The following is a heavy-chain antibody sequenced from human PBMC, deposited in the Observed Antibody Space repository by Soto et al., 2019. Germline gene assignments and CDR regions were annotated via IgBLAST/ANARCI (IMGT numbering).Heavy chain of an antibody. CDR2: IIPIFGTA. J-gene: IGHJ6*02. Sequence: SVKVSCKASGGTFSSYAISWVRQAPGQGLEWMGGIIPIFGTANYAQKFQGRVTITEDETTSTAYKELSSLRSEDTAVYYCARVGDYDILTSRSYYYYYGMDVWGQGTTVTVSS. CDR3: ARVGDYDILTSRSYYYYYGMDV. D-gene: IGHD3-9*01. V-gene: IGHV1-69*13. CDR1: GGTFSSYA.